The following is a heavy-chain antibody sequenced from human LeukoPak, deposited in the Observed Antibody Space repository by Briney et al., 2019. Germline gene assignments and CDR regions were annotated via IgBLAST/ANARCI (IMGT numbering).Heavy chain of an antibody. CDR2: ISSVSSYK. Sequence: GGSLRLSCAASGFTLNSYTMDWVRQAPGKGLEWVSSISSVSSYKYYADSVKGRFTISRDNSKNTLYLQMNSLRAEDTAVYYCARQLRYFDWLLDYWGQGTLVTVSS. D-gene: IGHD3-9*01. CDR1: GFTLNSYT. V-gene: IGHV3-21*04. J-gene: IGHJ4*02. CDR3: ARQLRYFDWLLDY.